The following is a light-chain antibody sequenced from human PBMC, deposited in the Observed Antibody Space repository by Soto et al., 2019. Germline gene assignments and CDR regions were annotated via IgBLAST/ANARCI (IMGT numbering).Light chain of an antibody. V-gene: IGLV7-46*01. CDR3: LLSYSGPRV. Sequence: QAVVTQEPSLTVSPGGTVTLTCGSSTGAVTSGHYPYWFQQKPGQAPRTLIYDTYNRHSWTPARFSGSLLGGKAALTLSGAQPEDEAEYYCLLSYSGPRVFGGGTQLTVL. CDR2: DTY. J-gene: IGLJ2*01. CDR1: TGAVTSGHY.